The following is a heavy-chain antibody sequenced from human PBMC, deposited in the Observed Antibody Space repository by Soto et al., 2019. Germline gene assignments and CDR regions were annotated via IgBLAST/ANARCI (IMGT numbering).Heavy chain of an antibody. CDR1: GYTFTSYG. CDR2: ISAYNGNT. Sequence: ASVKVSCKASGYTFTSYGISWVRQAPGQGLEWMGWISAYNGNTNYAQKLQGRVTMTTDTSTSTAYMELRSLRSDDTAVYYCARSPGFSYPMVRGAHPGPDFDYWGQGTLVTVSS. V-gene: IGHV1-18*01. J-gene: IGHJ4*02. D-gene: IGHD3-10*01. CDR3: ARSPGFSYPMVRGAHPGPDFDY.